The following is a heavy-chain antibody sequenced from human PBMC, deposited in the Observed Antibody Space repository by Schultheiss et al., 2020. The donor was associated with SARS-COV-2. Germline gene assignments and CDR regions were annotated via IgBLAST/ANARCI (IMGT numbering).Heavy chain of an antibody. CDR3: ARDWGETYCSGGSCYYP. CDR2: IWYDGSNK. D-gene: IGHD2-15*01. CDR1: GFTFSSYG. Sequence: GESLKISCAASGFTFSSYGMHWVRQAPGKGLEWVAVIWYDGSNKYYADSVKGRFTISRDNSKNTLYLQMNSLRAEDTAVYYCARDWGETYCSGGSCYYPWGQGTLVTVSS. J-gene: IGHJ4*02. V-gene: IGHV3-33*01.